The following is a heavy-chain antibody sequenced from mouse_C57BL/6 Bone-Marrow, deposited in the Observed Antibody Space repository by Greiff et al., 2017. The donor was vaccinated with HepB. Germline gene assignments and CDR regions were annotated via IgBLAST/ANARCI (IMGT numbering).Heavy chain of an antibody. J-gene: IGHJ1*03. CDR2: ISSGGSYT. D-gene: IGHD2-5*01. Sequence: VQLQQSGGDLVKPGGSLKLSCAASGFTFSSYGMSWVRQTPDKRLEWVATISSGGSYTYYPDSVKGRFTISRDNAKNTLYLQMSSLKSEDTAMYYCARQGSNGYFDVWGTGTTVTVSS. CDR3: ARQGSNGYFDV. V-gene: IGHV5-6*01. CDR1: GFTFSSYG.